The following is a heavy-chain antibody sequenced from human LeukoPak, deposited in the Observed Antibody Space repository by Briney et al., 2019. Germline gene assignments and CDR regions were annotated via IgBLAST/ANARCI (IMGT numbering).Heavy chain of an antibody. J-gene: IGHJ3*02. V-gene: IGHV3-72*01. D-gene: IGHD1-26*01. Sequence: GGSLRLSCAASGSSFSDQYMDWVRQAPGKGLQWVGRLGNKGSRYTTEYAASVKGRFTISRDDSRNSLYLQMNSLQGEDTALYYCTRGYSGKSVYAFDIWGQGTMVTVSS. CDR2: LGNKGSRYTT. CDR3: TRGYSGKSVYAFDI. CDR1: GSSFSDQY.